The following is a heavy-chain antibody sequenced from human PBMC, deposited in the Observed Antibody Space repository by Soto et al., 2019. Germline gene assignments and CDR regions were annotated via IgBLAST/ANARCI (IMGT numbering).Heavy chain of an antibody. J-gene: IGHJ4*02. CDR1: GGSISSYY. CDR3: ARQRWFDY. CDR2: IYYSGST. D-gene: IGHD4-17*01. Sequence: SETLSLTCTVSGGSISSYYWSWIRQPPGKGLKWIGYIYYSGSTNYNPSLKSRVTISVDTSKNQFSLKLSSVTAADTAVYYCARQRWFDYWGQGTLVTVSS. V-gene: IGHV4-59*01.